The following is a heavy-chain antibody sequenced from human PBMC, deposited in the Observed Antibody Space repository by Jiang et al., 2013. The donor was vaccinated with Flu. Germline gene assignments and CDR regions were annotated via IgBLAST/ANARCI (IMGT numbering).Heavy chain of an antibody. D-gene: IGHD2-21*01. CDR3: ARVIQTRASTPPXYFDY. CDR1: GGSMSGYY. Sequence: GSGLVKPSETLSLTCNVSGGSMSGYYWSWIRQPPGKGLEWIAYIYHSDEYFSHSGNPNYNPSLESRVTISVDTSKNXFSLKLSSVTAADTALYYCARVIQTRASTPPXYFDYVGPGNPGPPSPQ. J-gene: IGHJ4*02. V-gene: IGHV4-59*01. CDR2: IYHSDEYFSHSGNP.